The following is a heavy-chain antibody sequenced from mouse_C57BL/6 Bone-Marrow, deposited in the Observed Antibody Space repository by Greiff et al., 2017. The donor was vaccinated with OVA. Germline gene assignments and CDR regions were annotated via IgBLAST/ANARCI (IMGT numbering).Heavy chain of an antibody. D-gene: IGHD1-1*01. CDR2: IYPGDGDT. Sequence: VKLVESGPELVKPGASVKISCKASGYAFSSSWMNWVKQRPGKGLEWIGRIYPGDGDTNYNGKFKGKATLTADKSSSTAYMQLSSLTSEDSAVYFCARGLLRYWYFDVWGTGTTVTVSS. V-gene: IGHV1-82*01. CDR1: GYAFSSSW. J-gene: IGHJ1*03. CDR3: ARGLLRYWYFDV.